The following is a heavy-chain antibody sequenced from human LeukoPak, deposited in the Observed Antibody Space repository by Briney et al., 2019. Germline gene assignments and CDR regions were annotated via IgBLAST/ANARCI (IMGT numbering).Heavy chain of an antibody. D-gene: IGHD4-23*01. V-gene: IGHV4-38-2*01. J-gene: IGHJ4*02. CDR1: GYSISSGYY. CDR2: IYHSGGT. CDR3: ARLWYGGNLLFDY. Sequence: SETLSLTCAVSGYSISSGYYWGWIRQPPGKGLEWIGSIYHSGGTYYNPSLKSRVTISVDTSKNQFSLKLSSVTAADTAVYYCARLWYGGNLLFDYWGQGTLVTVSS.